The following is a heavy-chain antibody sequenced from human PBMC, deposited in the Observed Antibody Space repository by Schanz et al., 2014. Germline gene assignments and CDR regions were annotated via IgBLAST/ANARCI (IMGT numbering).Heavy chain of an antibody. D-gene: IGHD2-8*01. Sequence: QVQLQESGPGLVKPSETLSLTCTVSGGSISSFKWSWIRQPPGKGLEYIGYIYSSGSTNYNPSLESRVTMSVDTSKNQFSLKLSSVTAADTAVYYCAREWSSFEYWGQGTLGTVSS. V-gene: IGHV4-59*01. CDR2: IYSSGST. CDR1: GGSISSFK. CDR3: AREWSSFEY. J-gene: IGHJ4*02.